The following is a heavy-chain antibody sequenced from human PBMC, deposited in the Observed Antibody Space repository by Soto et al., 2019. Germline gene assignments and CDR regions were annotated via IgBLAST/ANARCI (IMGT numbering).Heavy chain of an antibody. Sequence: EVQLVESGGGLVQPGGSLRLSCAASGFTFSSYWMHWVRQAPGKGLVWVSRINSDGSSASYADSVKGRFTISSDNAKNRLYLQMNSLRAEDTAVYYCAGDTYCSGGSCNECDCWGQGTLVTVSS. D-gene: IGHD2-15*01. V-gene: IGHV3-74*01. CDR1: GFTFSSYW. J-gene: IGHJ4*02. CDR3: AGDTYCSGGSCNECDC. CDR2: INSDGSSA.